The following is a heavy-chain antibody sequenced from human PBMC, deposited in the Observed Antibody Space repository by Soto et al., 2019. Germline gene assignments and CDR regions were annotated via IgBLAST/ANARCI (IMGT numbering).Heavy chain of an antibody. D-gene: IGHD3-10*01. CDR3: ARERSGAWFDP. Sequence: QVQLVQSGAEVKKPGASVKVSCKASGYTFTSYDINWVRQATGQGLEWMGWMNPNSGNTGYAQKFQGRVTVTRNNSVSTVYMELSSLRSEDTAVYYCARERSGAWFDPWGQGTLVVVSS. CDR1: GYTFTSYD. J-gene: IGHJ5*02. V-gene: IGHV1-8*01. CDR2: MNPNSGNT.